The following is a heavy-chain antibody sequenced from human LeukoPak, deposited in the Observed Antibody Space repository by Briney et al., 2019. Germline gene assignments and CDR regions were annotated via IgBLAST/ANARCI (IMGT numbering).Heavy chain of an antibody. J-gene: IGHJ3*02. V-gene: IGHV4-59*01. D-gene: IGHD3-22*01. CDR3: ARDPPYYDSSGHPRGSGAFDI. CDR2: IYYSGST. CDR1: GGSISSYY. Sequence: SETLSLTCTVSGGSISSYYWSWIRQPPGKGLEWIGYIYYSGSTNYNPSLKSRVTISVDTSKNQFSLKLSSVTAADTAVYYCARDPPYYDSSGHPRGSGAFDIWGQGTMVTVSS.